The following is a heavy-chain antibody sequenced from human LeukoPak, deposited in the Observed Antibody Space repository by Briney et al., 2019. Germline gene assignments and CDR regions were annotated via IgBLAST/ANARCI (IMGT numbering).Heavy chain of an antibody. V-gene: IGHV3-30*18. Sequence: PGGCLRLSCAASGFTFSSYGMRWVSQAPGKGLGWVAVISYDGSNKNYAATVKGRFTISSANTKNTLYLQMNSLRAEDTAVYYSAKSYCSGGSCYGYFDNWGQGTLVTVSS. CDR1: GFTFSSYG. CDR2: ISYDGSNK. CDR3: AKSYCSGGSCYGYFDN. D-gene: IGHD2-15*01. J-gene: IGHJ4*02.